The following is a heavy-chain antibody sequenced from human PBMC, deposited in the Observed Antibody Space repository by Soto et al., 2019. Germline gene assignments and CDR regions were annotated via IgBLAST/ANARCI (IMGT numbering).Heavy chain of an antibody. CDR3: ARRYGDCFDY. J-gene: IGHJ4*02. D-gene: IGHD4-17*01. Sequence: LSGTLSLTFTESGGSISRYRWSWIRQPPGKGLEWIGYIYYSGSTNYNPSLKSRVTISVDTSKNQFSLKLSSVTAADTAVYYCARRYGDCFDYWGQGTLVTVSS. V-gene: IGHV4-59*08. CDR1: GGSISRYR. CDR2: IYYSGST.